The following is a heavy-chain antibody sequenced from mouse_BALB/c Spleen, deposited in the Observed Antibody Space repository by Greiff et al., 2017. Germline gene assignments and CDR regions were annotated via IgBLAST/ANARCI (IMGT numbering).Heavy chain of an antibody. CDR3: ARDKLHYYAMDY. CDR1: GFTFTDYY. J-gene: IGHJ4*01. CDR2: IRNKANGYTT. V-gene: IGHV7-3*02. Sequence: EVQLVESGGGLVQPGGSLRLSCATSGFTFTDYYMSWVRQPPGKALEWLGFIRNKANGYTTEYSASVKGRFTISRDNSQSILYLQMNTLRAEDSATYYCARDKLHYYAMDYWGQGTSVTVSS.